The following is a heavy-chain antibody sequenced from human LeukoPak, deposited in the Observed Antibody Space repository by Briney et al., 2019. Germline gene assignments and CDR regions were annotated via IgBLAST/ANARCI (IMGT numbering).Heavy chain of an antibody. J-gene: IGHJ4*02. CDR2: ISYSGST. V-gene: IGHV4-61*01. Sequence: SETLSLTCTVSGGSVSSGSYYWSWIRQPPGKGLEWIGYISYSGSTNYNPSLKSRVTISADTSKIQLSLKLSSVTAADTAVYYCARAPVATPSEFDYWGQGTLVTVSS. CDR3: ARAPVATPSEFDY. D-gene: IGHD5-12*01. CDR1: GGSVSSGSYY.